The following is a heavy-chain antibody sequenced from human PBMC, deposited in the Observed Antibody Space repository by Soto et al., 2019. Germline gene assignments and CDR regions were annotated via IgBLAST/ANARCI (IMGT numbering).Heavy chain of an antibody. CDR3: ARGLGLYYDFWSGYYTGKNYGMDV. V-gene: IGHV1-18*01. Sequence: ASVKVSCKASGYTFTSYGISWVRQAPGQGLEWMGWISAYNGNTNYAQKLQGRVTMTTDTSTSTAYMELRSLRSDDTAVYYCARGLGLYYDFWSGYYTGKNYGMDVWGQGTTVTAP. D-gene: IGHD3-3*01. CDR2: ISAYNGNT. J-gene: IGHJ6*02. CDR1: GYTFTSYG.